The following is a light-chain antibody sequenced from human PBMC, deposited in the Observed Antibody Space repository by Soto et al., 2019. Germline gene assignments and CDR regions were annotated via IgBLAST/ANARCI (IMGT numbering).Light chain of an antibody. V-gene: IGKV3D-15*01. J-gene: IGKJ4*01. CDR2: DAS. CDR3: QQYNDWPLT. CDR1: QIVTSTH. Sequence: EIVLTQSPATLSLSPGERATLSCRASQIVTSTHLAWYQQKPGQAPRLLIYDASTRATGIPDRFSGSGSGTEFTLTISSLQSEDFAVYYCQQYNDWPLTFGGGTKVDIK.